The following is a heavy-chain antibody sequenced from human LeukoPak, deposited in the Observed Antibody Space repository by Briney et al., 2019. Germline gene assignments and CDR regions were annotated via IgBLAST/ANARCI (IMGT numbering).Heavy chain of an antibody. D-gene: IGHD2-15*01. CDR1: GFTFSSCG. J-gene: IGHJ6*02. Sequence: GGSLRLSCAASGFTFSSCGMHWVRQAPGKGLEWVAFIQYDGSKIEYADSVKGRFTVSRDNSKNTLYLQMNSLRAEDTAVYYCARVVAATHYYGMDVWGQGTTVTVSS. V-gene: IGHV3-30*02. CDR3: ARVVAATHYYGMDV. CDR2: IQYDGSKI.